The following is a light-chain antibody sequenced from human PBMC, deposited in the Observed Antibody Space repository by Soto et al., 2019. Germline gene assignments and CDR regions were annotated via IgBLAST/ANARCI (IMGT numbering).Light chain of an antibody. J-gene: IGLJ2*01. Sequence: QSALTQPASVSGSPGQSITLSCTGTSSDIGGYDYVSWYQRHPGKAPKLIIYDVNNRPSGVYNRFSGSKSGNTTSLTISGFQAEDEADYYCSSYASGSSHVVFGGGTKLTVL. V-gene: IGLV2-14*01. CDR2: DVN. CDR1: SSDIGGYDY. CDR3: SSYASGSSHVV.